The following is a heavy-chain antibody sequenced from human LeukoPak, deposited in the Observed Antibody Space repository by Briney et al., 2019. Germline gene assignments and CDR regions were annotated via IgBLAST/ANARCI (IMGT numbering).Heavy chain of an antibody. V-gene: IGHV3-21*01. CDR3: ARGYSCSGGSCYFDN. Sequence: PGGSLRLSCAASGFAFSSYSVNWVRQAPGKGLEWVSSISSSTYYIYYADSVKGRFTISRDNAKNSLYLQMNSLRAGDTAVYYCARGYSCSGGSCYFDNWGQGTLVTVSS. J-gene: IGHJ4*02. D-gene: IGHD2-15*01. CDR2: ISSSTYYI. CDR1: GFAFSSYS.